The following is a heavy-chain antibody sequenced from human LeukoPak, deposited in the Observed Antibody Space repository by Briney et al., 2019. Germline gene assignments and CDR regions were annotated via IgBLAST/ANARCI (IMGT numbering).Heavy chain of an antibody. J-gene: IGHJ3*02. Sequence: PGGSLRLSCAASGFSFSDYSMNWVRQAPGKGLEWVSSISSSSSYIYYADSVKGRFTISRDNDKNSLHLQMNSLRAEDTAVYYCARHSSGWYYGAFDIWGQGTMVTVSS. CDR3: ARHSSGWYYGAFDI. CDR2: ISSSSSYI. D-gene: IGHD6-19*01. V-gene: IGHV3-21*01. CDR1: GFSFSDYS.